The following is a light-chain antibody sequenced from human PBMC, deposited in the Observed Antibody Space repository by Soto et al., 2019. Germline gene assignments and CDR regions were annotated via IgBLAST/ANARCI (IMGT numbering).Light chain of an antibody. CDR3: QQYRT. CDR1: QSVSSSY. V-gene: IGKV3-20*01. CDR2: GAS. Sequence: ETVLTQSPATLSLSPGESATLSCRASQSVSSSYLAWYQQKPGQAPRLLIYGASSRATGIPDRFSGSGSGTDFTLTISRLEPEDFAVYYCQQYRTFGQGTKV. J-gene: IGKJ1*01.